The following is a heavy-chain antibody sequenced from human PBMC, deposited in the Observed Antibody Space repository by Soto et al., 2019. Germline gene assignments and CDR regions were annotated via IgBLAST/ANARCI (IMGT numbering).Heavy chain of an antibody. Sequence: PSETLSLTCTVSGGSISSGGYYWSWIRQHPGKGLEWIGYIYYSGSTYYNPSLKSRVTISVDTSKNQFSLKLSSVTAADTAVYYCARVGGVQLWPFDYWGQGTLVTSPQ. CDR2: IYYSGST. CDR1: GGSISSGGYY. V-gene: IGHV4-31*03. D-gene: IGHD5-18*01. J-gene: IGHJ4*02. CDR3: ARVGGVQLWPFDY.